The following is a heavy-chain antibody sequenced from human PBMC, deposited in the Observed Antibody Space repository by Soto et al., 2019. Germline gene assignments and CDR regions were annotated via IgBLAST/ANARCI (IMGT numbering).Heavy chain of an antibody. CDR1: GGSISSYY. V-gene: IGHV4-59*01. Sequence: QVQLQESGPGLVKPSETLSLTCTVSGGSISSYYWSWIRQPPGKGLEWIGYIYYSRSTNYNPSLKSRVTISVDTSKNQFSLKLSSVTAADTAVYYCARRYGRNFDYWGQGTLVTVSS. D-gene: IGHD1-20*01. CDR2: IYYSRST. J-gene: IGHJ4*02. CDR3: ARRYGRNFDY.